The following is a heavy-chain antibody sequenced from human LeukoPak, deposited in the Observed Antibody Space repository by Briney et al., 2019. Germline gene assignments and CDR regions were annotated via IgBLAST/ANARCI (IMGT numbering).Heavy chain of an antibody. CDR2: IDNAGSIT. Sequence: PGGSLRLSCAASGFTFSNYWIHWVRQAPGKGLVWVSRIDNAGSITTYADSVKGRFTISRDNAENTLYLQMNSLRVEDTAVCYCVRSAFHAGSGNYYAYWGQGTLVTVSS. V-gene: IGHV3-74*03. J-gene: IGHJ4*02. D-gene: IGHD3-22*01. CDR1: GFTFSNYW. CDR3: VRSAFHAGSGNYYAY.